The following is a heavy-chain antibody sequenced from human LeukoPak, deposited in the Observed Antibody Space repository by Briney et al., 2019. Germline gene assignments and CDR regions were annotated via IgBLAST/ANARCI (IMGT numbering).Heavy chain of an antibody. D-gene: IGHD3-10*01. V-gene: IGHV5-51*01. Sequence: GESLKISRKGSGYSFTSYSIGWVRQMPGKGLEWMGLIYPGDSDTRYSPSFQGQVIISADKSISTAYLQWSSLKASDTAMYYCARLGPSNWLDPWGQGTLVTVSS. CDR3: ARLGPSNWLDP. J-gene: IGHJ5*02. CDR2: IYPGDSDT. CDR1: GYSFTSYS.